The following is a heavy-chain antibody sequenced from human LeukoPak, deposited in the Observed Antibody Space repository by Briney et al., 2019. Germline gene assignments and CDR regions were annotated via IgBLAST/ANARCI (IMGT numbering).Heavy chain of an antibody. D-gene: IGHD2/OR15-2a*01. Sequence: SETVPLTCTASGGSISGYSWGWIRQPPGKGLEWIGYTHYSGSSNYNPSLKSRVTISVDPSMNEFSLKVRSGTAADTAVYYCARCGRNNRGYYYMEEWGKGTTVTVSS. CDR1: GGSISGYS. V-gene: IGHV4-59*01. J-gene: IGHJ6*03. CDR2: THYSGSS. CDR3: ARCGRNNRGYYYMEE.